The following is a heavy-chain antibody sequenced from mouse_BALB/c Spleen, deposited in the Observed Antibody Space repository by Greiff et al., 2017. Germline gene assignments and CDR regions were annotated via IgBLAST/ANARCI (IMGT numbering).Heavy chain of an antibody. V-gene: IGHV3-2*02. D-gene: IGHD2-14*01. CDR2: ISYSGST. Sequence: EVKVEESGPGLVKPSQSLSLTCTVTGYSITSDYAWNWIRQFPGNKLEWMGYISYSGSTSYNPSLKSRISITRDTSKNQFFLQLNSVTTEDTAMYYCWYDVAYWGQGTLVTVSA. CDR3: WYDVAY. CDR1: GYSITSDYA. J-gene: IGHJ3*01.